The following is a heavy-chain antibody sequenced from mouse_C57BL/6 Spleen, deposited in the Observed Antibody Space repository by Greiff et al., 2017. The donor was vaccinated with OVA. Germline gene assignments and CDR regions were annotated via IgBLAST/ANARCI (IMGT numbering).Heavy chain of an antibody. CDR1: GYTFTSYG. CDR2: IYPRSGNT. D-gene: IGHD1-1*01. J-gene: IGHJ4*01. CDR3: AGITAIEYYMDY. V-gene: IGHV1-81*01. Sequence: QVQLQQSGAELVRPGASVKLSCKASGYTFTSYGISWVKQRPGQGLEWIGEIYPRSGNTYYNEKFKGKATLTADKSSSTAYMELRSLTSEDSAVEYCAGITAIEYYMDYWGQGTSLTVSS.